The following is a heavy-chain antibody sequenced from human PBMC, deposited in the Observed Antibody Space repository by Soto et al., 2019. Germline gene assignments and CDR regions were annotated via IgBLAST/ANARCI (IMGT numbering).Heavy chain of an antibody. D-gene: IGHD4-4*01. J-gene: IGHJ5*02. CDR1: GGSISSGGYY. CDR3: ARAWDDYSNWFDP. V-gene: IGHV4-31*03. CDR2: IYYSGST. Sequence: PSETLSLTCTVSGGSISSGGYYWSWIRQHPGTGLEWIGYIYYSGSTYYNPSLKSRVTISVDTSKNQFSLKLSSVTAADTAVYYCARAWDDYSNWFDPWGQGTLVTVSS.